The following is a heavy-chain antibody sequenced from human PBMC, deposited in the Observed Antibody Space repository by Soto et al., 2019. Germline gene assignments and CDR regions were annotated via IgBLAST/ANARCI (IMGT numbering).Heavy chain of an antibody. CDR3: AREGTIIAVAGALNAFDI. CDR2: ISAYNGNT. D-gene: IGHD6-19*01. Sequence: EASVKVSCKASGYTFTSYGISWVRQAPGQGLEWMGWISAYNGNTNYAQKLQGRVTMTTDTSTSTAYMELRSLRSDDTAVYYCAREGTIIAVAGALNAFDIWGQGTMVTVSS. J-gene: IGHJ3*02. V-gene: IGHV1-18*01. CDR1: GYTFTSYG.